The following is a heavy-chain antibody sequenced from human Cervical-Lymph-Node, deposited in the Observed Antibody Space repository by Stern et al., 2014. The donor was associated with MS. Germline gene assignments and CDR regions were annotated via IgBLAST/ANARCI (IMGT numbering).Heavy chain of an antibody. D-gene: IGHD3-9*01. V-gene: IGHV3-33*01. CDR1: GFTFSSYG. J-gene: IGHJ3*01. CDR2: IWYDGSNK. Sequence: VQLVESGGGVVQPGRSLGLSCAASGFTFSSYGMHWVRQAPGKGLEWVAVIWYDGSNKYYADSVKGRFPISRDNSKNTLYLQMNSLRAEDTAVYYCAREARHYDILTGYYLWGQGTMVPVSS. CDR3: AREARHYDILTGYYL.